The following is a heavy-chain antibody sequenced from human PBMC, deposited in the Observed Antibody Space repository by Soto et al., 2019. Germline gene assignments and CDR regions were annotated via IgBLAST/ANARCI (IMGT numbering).Heavy chain of an antibody. J-gene: IGHJ6*02. CDR2: IIPIFGTA. CDR1: AGTTSMNA. D-gene: IGHD3-10*01. CDR3: ARDSHYGYYYYGMDV. V-gene: IGHV1-69*13. Sequence: SSAYDSCNQCAGTTSMNASTSARQAPRQGLEWMGGIIPIFGTANYAQKFQGRVTITADESTSTAYMELSSLRSEDTAVYYCARDSHYGYYYYGMDVWGQGTTVTVSS.